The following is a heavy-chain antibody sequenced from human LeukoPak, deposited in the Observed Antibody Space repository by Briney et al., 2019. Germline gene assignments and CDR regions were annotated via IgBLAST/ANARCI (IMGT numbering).Heavy chain of an antibody. CDR3: AKGSSGYFLDL. D-gene: IGHD3-22*01. CDR1: GFVFNNYG. J-gene: IGHJ5*02. Sequence: GGSLRLSCAASGFVFNNYGLTWVRQAPGKGLEWVSAISNDGGGTTYADFVKGRFTISRDNSRNTLFLQMNSLRAEDTALYYCAKGSSGYFLDLWGHGTLVTVSS. V-gene: IGHV3-23*01. CDR2: ISNDGGGT.